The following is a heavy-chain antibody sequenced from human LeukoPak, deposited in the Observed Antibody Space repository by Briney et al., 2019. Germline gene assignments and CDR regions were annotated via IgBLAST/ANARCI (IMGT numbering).Heavy chain of an antibody. D-gene: IGHD5-18*01. V-gene: IGHV3-33*01. J-gene: IGHJ4*02. CDR3: ARAEGYADDFDY. CDR1: GFTFSSYG. Sequence: QPGRSLRLSCAASGFTFSSYGMHWVRQAPGNGMEWVAVIWYDGSNKYYADSVKGRFTISRDNSKNTLYLQMNSLRAEDTAVYYCARAEGYADDFDYWGQGTLVTVSS. CDR2: IWYDGSNK.